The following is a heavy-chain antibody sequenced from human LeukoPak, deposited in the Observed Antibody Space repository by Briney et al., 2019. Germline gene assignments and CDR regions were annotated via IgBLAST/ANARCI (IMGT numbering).Heavy chain of an antibody. Sequence: SETLSLTCAVYGGSFSGYYWSWIRQPPGKGLEWIGEINHSGSTNYNPSLKSRVTISVDTSKNQFSLKLSSVTAADTAVYYCARGIPITIFGVGHGGGFDYWGQGTLVTVSS. D-gene: IGHD3-3*01. V-gene: IGHV4-34*01. CDR2: INHSGST. J-gene: IGHJ4*02. CDR3: ARGIPITIFGVGHGGGFDY. CDR1: GGSFSGYY.